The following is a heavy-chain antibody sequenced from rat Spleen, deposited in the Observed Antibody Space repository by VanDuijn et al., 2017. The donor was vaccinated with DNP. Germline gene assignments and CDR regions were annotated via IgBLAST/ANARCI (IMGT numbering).Heavy chain of an antibody. CDR1: GFNFNDYW. CDR3: ARALMDNYVAIMDA. V-gene: IGHV4-2*01. J-gene: IGHJ4*01. CDR2: INKDSSTI. D-gene: IGHD1-10*01. Sequence: EVKLVESGGGLVQPGRSLKLSCAASGFNFNDYWMGWVRQAPGKGLEWIGEINKDSSTINYTPSLKDKFTISRDNAQNTLYLQMSKLGSEDTAIYYCARALMDNYVAIMDAWGQGASVTVSS.